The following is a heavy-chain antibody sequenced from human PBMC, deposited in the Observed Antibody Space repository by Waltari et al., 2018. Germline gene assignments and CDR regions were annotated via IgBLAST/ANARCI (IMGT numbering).Heavy chain of an antibody. CDR2: IYYNGAT. Sequence: QVHLQESGPGQVKPSETLSLTCDVSRGSIRLHHLSWIRRPPGKGLEWIGYIYYNGATNYNPSLMSRVTISVDTAKNQFSLKLSSVTAADTAVYYCARDRVVPADEPDYYGLDVWGQGTTVTVSS. V-gene: IGHV4-59*11. CDR1: RGSIRLHH. D-gene: IGHD2-2*01. CDR3: ARDRVVPADEPDYYGLDV. J-gene: IGHJ6*02.